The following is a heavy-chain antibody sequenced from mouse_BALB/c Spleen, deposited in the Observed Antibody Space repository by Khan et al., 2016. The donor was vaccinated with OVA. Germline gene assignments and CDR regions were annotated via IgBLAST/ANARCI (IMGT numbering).Heavy chain of an antibody. V-gene: IGHV1-63*01. CDR2: IYPGSGNT. CDR1: GYGFTDYW. D-gene: IGHD1-1*01. CDR3: ARDGGNYGWFTY. Sequence: QVQLQQSGAELVRPGTSVKISCKASGYGFTDYWLGWIKQRPGQGLEWIGDIYPGSGNTYYNEKFKGKATLTADKSSSTAYMQLSSLTSEDSAVYFCARDGGNYGWFTYWGQGTLVTVSA. J-gene: IGHJ3*01.